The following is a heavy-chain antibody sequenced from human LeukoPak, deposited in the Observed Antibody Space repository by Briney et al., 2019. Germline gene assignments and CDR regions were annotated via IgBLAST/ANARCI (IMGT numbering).Heavy chain of an antibody. D-gene: IGHD6-19*01. Sequence: ASVKVSCKASGYTFTGYYMHWVRQAPGQGLEWMGWISTYTGNPTYAQGFTGRFVFSLDTSVSTAYLQISSLKAEDTALYYCARERFSGWFGAFDIWGQGTMVTVSS. J-gene: IGHJ3*02. CDR1: GYTFTGYY. CDR3: ARERFSGWFGAFDI. CDR2: ISTYTGNP. V-gene: IGHV7-4-1*02.